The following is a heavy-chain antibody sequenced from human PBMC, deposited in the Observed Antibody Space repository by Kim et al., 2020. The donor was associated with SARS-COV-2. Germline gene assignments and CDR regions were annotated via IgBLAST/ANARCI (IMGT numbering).Heavy chain of an antibody. Sequence: GGSLRLSCAASGFTFSDYYMSWIRQAPGKGLEWVSYISSSSSYTNYADSVKGRFTISRDNAKNSLYLQMNSLRAEDTAVYYCARGDSSSWYTGYWGQGTLVTVSS. CDR3: ARGDSSSWYTGY. D-gene: IGHD6-13*01. J-gene: IGHJ4*02. V-gene: IGHV3-11*03. CDR2: ISSSSSYT. CDR1: GFTFSDYY.